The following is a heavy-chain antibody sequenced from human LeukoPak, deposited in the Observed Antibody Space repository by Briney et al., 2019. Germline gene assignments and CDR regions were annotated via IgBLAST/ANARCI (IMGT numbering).Heavy chain of an antibody. CDR3: ARVGGITTIVVLIGDAFDI. Sequence: SETLSLTCSVSGGSMSSSSYYWGWIRQPPGKGLEWIGSVYYSGSTYYNPSLKSRVTISVDTSKNQFSLKLSSVTAADTGVYYCARVGGITTIVVLIGDAFDIWGQGTMVTVSS. V-gene: IGHV4-39*07. D-gene: IGHD3-22*01. J-gene: IGHJ3*02. CDR1: GGSMSSSSYY. CDR2: VYYSGST.